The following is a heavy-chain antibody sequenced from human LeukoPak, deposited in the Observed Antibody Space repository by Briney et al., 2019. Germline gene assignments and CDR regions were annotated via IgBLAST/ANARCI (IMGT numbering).Heavy chain of an antibody. D-gene: IGHD3-10*01. CDR2: IYYSGST. CDR1: GGSISSYY. V-gene: IGHV4-59*01. Sequence: SETLSLTCTVSGGSISSYYRSWIRQPPGKGLEWIGYIYYSGSTNYNPSLKSRVTISVDTSKNQFSLKLSSVTAADTAVYYCARTMVRGDAFDIWGQGTMVTVSS. J-gene: IGHJ3*02. CDR3: ARTMVRGDAFDI.